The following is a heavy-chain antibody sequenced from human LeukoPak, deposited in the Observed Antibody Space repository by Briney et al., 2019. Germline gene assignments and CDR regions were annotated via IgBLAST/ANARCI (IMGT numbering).Heavy chain of an antibody. CDR2: ISSSGSTI. CDR1: GFTFSDYY. V-gene: IGHV3-11*01. D-gene: IGHD3-10*01. J-gene: IGHJ3*02. CDR3: AKDITAYEYGSAGAFDI. Sequence: GGSLRLSCAASGFTFSDYYMSWIRQAPGKGLEWVSYISSSGSTIYYADSVKGRFTISRDNAKNSLYLQMNSLRAEDTALYYCAKDITAYEYGSAGAFDIWGQGTMVTVSS.